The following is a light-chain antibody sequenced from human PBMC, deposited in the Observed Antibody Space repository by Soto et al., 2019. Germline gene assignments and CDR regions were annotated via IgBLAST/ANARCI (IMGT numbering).Light chain of an antibody. Sequence: EIVMTQCPATVAVSPGERAALSCRASQSVSSNFAWYQQKPGQAPRLLIYGASSRATGTPARFSGSGSGTEFTLTISSLQSEDFAVYYCQQNNNWPYTFGLGTKLEMK. CDR2: GAS. CDR3: QQNNNWPYT. CDR1: QSVSSN. V-gene: IGKV3-15*01. J-gene: IGKJ2*01.